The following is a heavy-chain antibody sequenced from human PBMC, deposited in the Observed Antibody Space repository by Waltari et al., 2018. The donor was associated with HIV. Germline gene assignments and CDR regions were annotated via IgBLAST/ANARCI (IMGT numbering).Heavy chain of an antibody. Sequence: EEYLVESGGDLIKHGGCPRLSCSASGFTFSAAWRTWLRQAPGKGLEWVGRIKSKTDGGTTDYAAAVKGRFTISRDDSKNTLFLQMNSLKTEDTAVYYCATEEGYGSGSYLDYWGQGTLLTVSS. D-gene: IGHD3-10*01. V-gene: IGHV3-15*01. J-gene: IGHJ4*02. CDR1: GFTFSAAW. CDR3: ATEEGYGSGSYLDY. CDR2: IKSKTDGGTT.